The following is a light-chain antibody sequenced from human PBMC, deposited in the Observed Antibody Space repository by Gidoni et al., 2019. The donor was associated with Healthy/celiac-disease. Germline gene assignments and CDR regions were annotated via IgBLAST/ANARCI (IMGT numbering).Light chain of an antibody. CDR3: QAWDSSTSPVV. CDR2: QDS. Sequence: SYELTQPPSVSVSPGQTASITCSGDKLGDKYACWYQQQPGQSPVLVIYQDSKRPSGIPERFSGSNSGNTATLTISGTQAMDEADYYCQAWDSSTSPVVFGGGTKLTVL. J-gene: IGLJ2*01. CDR1: KLGDKY. V-gene: IGLV3-1*01.